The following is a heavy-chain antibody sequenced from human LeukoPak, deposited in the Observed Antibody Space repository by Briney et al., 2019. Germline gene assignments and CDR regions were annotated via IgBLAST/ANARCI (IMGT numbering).Heavy chain of an antibody. Sequence: SVKVSCKTSGGTLSRFAISWVRQAPGQGLEWMGEIIAIFGTANYAQKFQGRVTITADASTSTAYMELRSLRSEDTAVYYCSRGATPRYCSCPSCYWKGCFHPWGWGTLVIVSS. V-gene: IGHV1-69*13. J-gene: IGHJ5*02. CDR1: GGTLSRFA. CDR2: IIAIFGTA. CDR3: SRGATPRYCSCPSCYWKGCFHP. D-gene: IGHD2-2*01.